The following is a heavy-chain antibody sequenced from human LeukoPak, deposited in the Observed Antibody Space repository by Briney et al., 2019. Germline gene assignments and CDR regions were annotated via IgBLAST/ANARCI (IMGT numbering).Heavy chain of an antibody. Sequence: SETLSLTCAVYGGSFSGYYWSWIRQPPGKGLEWIGEINHSGSTNYNPSLKSRVTISVDTSKNQFSLKLSSVTAADTAVYYCAREVLDVDTAMVTWIDPWGQGTLVTVSS. J-gene: IGHJ5*02. D-gene: IGHD5-18*01. V-gene: IGHV4-34*01. CDR3: AREVLDVDTAMVTWIDP. CDR2: INHSGST. CDR1: GGSFSGYY.